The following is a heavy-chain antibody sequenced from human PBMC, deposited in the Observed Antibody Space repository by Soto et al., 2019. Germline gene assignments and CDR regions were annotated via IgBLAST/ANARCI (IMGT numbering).Heavy chain of an antibody. V-gene: IGHV3-21*01. D-gene: IGHD4-17*01. Sequence: EVQLVESGGGLVKPGGSLRLSCAASGFTFSTYRMNWVRQAPGKGLEWVSYIGISTSSIDYADSVKGRFTISRDNAKNSLHLQMNSLRAEDTAVYYCATTTMTTDYYGLDVWGQGTTVTVSS. J-gene: IGHJ6*02. CDR1: GFTFSTYR. CDR3: ATTTMTTDYYGLDV. CDR2: IGISTSSI.